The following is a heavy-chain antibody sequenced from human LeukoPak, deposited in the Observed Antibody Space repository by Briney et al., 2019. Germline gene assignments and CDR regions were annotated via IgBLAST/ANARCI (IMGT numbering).Heavy chain of an antibody. V-gene: IGHV3-53*01. CDR2: IYSGGST. CDR3: ATGSYSSSWYRGFDY. J-gene: IGHJ4*02. D-gene: IGHD6-13*01. Sequence: GGSLRLSCAASGFTFSSYVMNWVRQAPGKGLEWVSVIYSGGSTYYADSVKGRFTISRDNSKNTLYLQMNSLRAEDTAVYYCATGSYSSSWYRGFDYWGQGTLVTVSS. CDR1: GFTFSSYV.